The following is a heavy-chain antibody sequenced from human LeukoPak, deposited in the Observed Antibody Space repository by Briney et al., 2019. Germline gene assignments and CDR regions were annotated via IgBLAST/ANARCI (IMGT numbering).Heavy chain of an antibody. J-gene: IGHJ4*02. Sequence: GGSLRLSCGASGFTFSSYAMSWVRQAPGKGLEWVSTISGSGGSTYYADSVKGRFTISRDNSKNTLYLQMNSLRAEDTAVYYCAKELLPLFGNTPPSYWGQGTLVTVSS. CDR1: GFTFSSYA. CDR3: AKELLPLFGNTPPSY. D-gene: IGHD3-3*01. V-gene: IGHV3-23*01. CDR2: ISGSGGST.